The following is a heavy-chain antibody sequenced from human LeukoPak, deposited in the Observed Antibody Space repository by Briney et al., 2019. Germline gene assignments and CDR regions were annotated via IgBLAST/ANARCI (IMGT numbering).Heavy chain of an antibody. Sequence: GGSLRLSCAASGFTLSSYWMNWARQAPGKGLEWVASINHNGDVNYYVDSVKGRFTISRDNAKNSLYLQMSNLRAEDTAVYFCARGGGLDVWGQGATVTVSS. CDR3: ARGGGLDV. D-gene: IGHD3-16*01. CDR1: GFTLSSYW. J-gene: IGHJ6*02. CDR2: INHNGDVN. V-gene: IGHV3-7*03.